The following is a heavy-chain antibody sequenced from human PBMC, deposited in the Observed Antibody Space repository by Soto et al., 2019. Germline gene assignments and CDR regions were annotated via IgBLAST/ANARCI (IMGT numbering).Heavy chain of an antibody. CDR2: IWYDGSNK. CDR3: ARSHNWNYVGLDY. D-gene: IGHD1-7*01. J-gene: IGHJ4*02. CDR1: GFTFNSYG. V-gene: IGHV3-33*01. Sequence: QVQLVESGGGVVQPGRSLRLSCAASGFTFNSYGMHWVRQAPGKGLEWVAVIWYDGSNKYYADSVKGRFTISRDNSKNTLYLQMNSLRADDTAVYYCARSHNWNYVGLDYWGQGTLVTVSS.